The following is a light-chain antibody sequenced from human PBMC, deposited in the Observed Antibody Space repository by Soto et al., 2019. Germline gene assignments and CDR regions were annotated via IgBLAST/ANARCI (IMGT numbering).Light chain of an antibody. Sequence: QPVLTQSPSASASLGASVKLTCTLSSGQNTYAIAWHQQQPEKGPRYLMKVNSDGSHMKGDGIPGRFSGFVSGAERYLSISSLLSEDEADYYCQTWVSCLDGVFGGGNKLNVL. V-gene: IGLV4-69*01. CDR1: SGQNTYA. J-gene: IGLJ3*02. CDR2: VNSDGSH. CDR3: QTWVSCLDGV.